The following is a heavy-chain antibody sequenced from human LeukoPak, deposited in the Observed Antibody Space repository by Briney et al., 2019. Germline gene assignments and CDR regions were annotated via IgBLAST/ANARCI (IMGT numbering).Heavy chain of an antibody. CDR2: ISYDGTNK. V-gene: IGHV3-30*03. CDR1: GFTFSSYG. Sequence: TGGSLRLSCAASGFTFSSYGMHWVRQAPGKGLEWVAVISYDGTNKYYADSVKGRFTISRDNSKNTLYLQMGSLRAEDMAVYYCARYCSGVSCYSGYDYWGQGTLVTVSS. J-gene: IGHJ4*02. CDR3: ARYCSGVSCYSGYDY. D-gene: IGHD2-15*01.